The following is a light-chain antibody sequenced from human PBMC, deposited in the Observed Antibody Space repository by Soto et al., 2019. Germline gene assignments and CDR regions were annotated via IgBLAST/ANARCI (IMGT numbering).Light chain of an antibody. V-gene: IGLV2-14*03. CDR3: TSYTSSTTLV. Sequence: QSALTQPASVSGSPGQSITISCTGTSSDIAYYNSVSWYQQHPGKAPKVMIYDVTNRPSGVSDRFSGSVSDNTASLTISGLQAEDEAAYYCTSYTSSTTLVFGGGTKVTVL. CDR2: DVT. J-gene: IGLJ2*01. CDR1: SSDIAYYNS.